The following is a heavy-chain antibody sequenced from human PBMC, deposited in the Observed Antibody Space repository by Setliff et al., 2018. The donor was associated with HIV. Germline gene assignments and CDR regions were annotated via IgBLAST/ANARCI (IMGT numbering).Heavy chain of an antibody. CDR2: MSPINGNV. D-gene: IGHD6-13*01. Sequence: ASVKVSCKASGYTFTSYHINWVRQAAGQGLEWMGWMSPINGNVGYAPKFRGRVTKTRNRSIGTAYMELSSLTSEDTAVYYCARDYSSYWYYLDSWGQGSLVTVSS. V-gene: IGHV1-8*02. CDR3: ARDYSSYWYYLDS. J-gene: IGHJ4*02. CDR1: GYTFTSYH.